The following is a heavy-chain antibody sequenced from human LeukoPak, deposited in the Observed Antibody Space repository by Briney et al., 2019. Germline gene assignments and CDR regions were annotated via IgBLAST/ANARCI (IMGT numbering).Heavy chain of an antibody. CDR1: GFTFSSYG. D-gene: IGHD6-13*01. J-gene: IGHJ5*01. V-gene: IGHV3-33*06. CDR2: IWYDGSNK. CDR3: AKRAIAAAATDWFDS. Sequence: GRSLRLSCAASGFTFSSYGMHWVRQAPGKGLEWVAVIWYDGSNKYYADSVKGRFTISRDNSKNTLYLQMNSLRAEDTAVYYCAKRAIAAAATDWFDSWGQGTLVTVSS.